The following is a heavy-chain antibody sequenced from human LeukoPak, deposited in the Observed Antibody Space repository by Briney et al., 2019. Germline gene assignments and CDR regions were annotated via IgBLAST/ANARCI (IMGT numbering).Heavy chain of an antibody. Sequence: PGGSLRLSCAASGFTFSSYGMTWVRQAPGKGLEWVSYISSSSSTIYYADSVKGRFTISRDNAKNSLYLQMNSLRAEDTAVYYCARDPRWGRWWSYYYMDVWGKGTTVTVSS. CDR3: ARDPRWGRWWSYYYMDV. V-gene: IGHV3-48*01. CDR2: ISSSSSTI. J-gene: IGHJ6*03. CDR1: GFTFSSYG. D-gene: IGHD2-15*01.